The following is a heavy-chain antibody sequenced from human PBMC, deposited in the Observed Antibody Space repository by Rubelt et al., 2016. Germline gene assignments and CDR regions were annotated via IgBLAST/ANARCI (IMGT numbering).Heavy chain of an antibody. CDR3: AREEGGCSSTSCYRYNWFDS. V-gene: IGHV1-69*01. CDR2: IIPIFGTA. Sequence: GQLVQSGAEVKKPGSSVKVSCKASGGTFSSYAISWVRQAPGQGLEWMGGIIPIFGTANYAQKFQGRVTITADESTSTAYMELSSLRSEDTAVYYCAREEGGCSSTSCYRYNWFDSWGQGTLVTVSS. D-gene: IGHD2-2*02. J-gene: IGHJ5*01. CDR1: GGTFSSYA.